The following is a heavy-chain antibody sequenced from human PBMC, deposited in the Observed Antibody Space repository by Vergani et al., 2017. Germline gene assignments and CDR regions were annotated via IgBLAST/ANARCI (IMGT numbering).Heavy chain of an antibody. CDR1: GFTFSSYA. V-gene: IGHV3-48*01. J-gene: IGHJ3*02. CDR2: ISSSSSTI. Sequence: EVQLLESGGGLVQPGGSLRLSCAASGFTFSSYAMSWVRQAPGKGLEWVSYISSSSSTIYYADSVKGRFTISRDNAKNSLYLQMNSLRAEDTAVYYCAREYSGSLRAFDIWGQGTMVTVSS. D-gene: IGHD1-26*01. CDR3: AREYSGSLRAFDI.